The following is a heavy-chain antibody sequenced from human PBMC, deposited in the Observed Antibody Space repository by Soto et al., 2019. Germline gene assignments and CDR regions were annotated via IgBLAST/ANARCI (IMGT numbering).Heavy chain of an antibody. CDR1: GFTFSSYG. J-gene: IGHJ4*02. D-gene: IGHD4-17*01. CDR3: AKDPESVTTPFDY. Sequence: GGSLRLSCAASGFTFSSYGMHWVRQAPGKGLEWVAVISYDGSNKYYADSVKGRFTISRDNPKNTLYLQMNSLRAEDTAVYYCAKDPESVTTPFDYWGQGTLVTVSS. CDR2: ISYDGSNK. V-gene: IGHV3-30*18.